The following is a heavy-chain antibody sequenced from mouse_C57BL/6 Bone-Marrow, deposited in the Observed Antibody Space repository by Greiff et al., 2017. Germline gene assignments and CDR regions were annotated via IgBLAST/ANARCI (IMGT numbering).Heavy chain of an antibody. CDR1: GYTFTDYE. V-gene: IGHV1-15*01. CDR3: TISLYYYGSSYWYFDV. CDR2: IDPETGGT. D-gene: IGHD1-1*01. J-gene: IGHJ1*03. Sequence: VQLQQSGAELVRPGASVTLSCKASGYTFTDYEMHWVKQTPVHGLEWIGAIDPETGGTAYNQKFKGKAILTADKSSSTAYMELRSLTSEDSAVYYCTISLYYYGSSYWYFDVWGTGTTVTVSS.